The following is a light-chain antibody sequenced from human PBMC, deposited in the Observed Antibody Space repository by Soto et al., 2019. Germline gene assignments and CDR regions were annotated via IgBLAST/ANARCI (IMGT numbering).Light chain of an antibody. V-gene: IGLV2-14*03. Sequence: QSALTQPASVSGSPGQSITISCTGTSRDVGAYNTVSWYQQHPGKVPKVIIYDVSNRPSGVSNRFSGSKSGKTASLTISGLQAEDEADYYCSSYTSSSPPYVFGTGTKVTVL. CDR2: DVS. CDR3: SSYTSSSPPYV. CDR1: SRDVGAYNT. J-gene: IGLJ1*01.